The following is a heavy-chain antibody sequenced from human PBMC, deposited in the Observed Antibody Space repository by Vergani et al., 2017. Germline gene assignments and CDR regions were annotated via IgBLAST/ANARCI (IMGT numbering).Heavy chain of an antibody. D-gene: IGHD3-10*01. J-gene: IGHJ4*02. Sequence: QVQLVESGGGVVQPGRSLRLSCAASGFTFSSYAMHWVRQAPGKGLEWVAVISYDGSNKYYADSVKGRFTISRDNSKNTLYLQMNSLRAEDTAVYYCARAQSSSHCIWFGELFAFGYWGQGTLVTVSS. V-gene: IGHV3-30-3*01. CDR1: GFTFSSYA. CDR2: ISYDGSNK. CDR3: ARAQSSSHCIWFGELFAFGY.